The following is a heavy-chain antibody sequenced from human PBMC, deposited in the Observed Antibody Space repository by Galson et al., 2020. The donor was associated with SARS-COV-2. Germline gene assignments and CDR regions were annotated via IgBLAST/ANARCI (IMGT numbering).Heavy chain of an antibody. CDR2: IHKSGKT. CDR3: AKLEIVLVTATVFGPHGGFDV. J-gene: IGHJ3*01. Sequence: ASETLSLTCSVSGGSISSDAYSWGWNRQAPGKGLEWIGNIHKSGKTYYNPSLKSRVTLSVDTSKNQFSLELTSVAATDTAVYFCAKLEIVLVTATVFGPHGGFDVWGKGTVVAVSS. D-gene: IGHD2-21*02. V-gene: IGHV4-39*01. CDR1: GGSISSDAYS.